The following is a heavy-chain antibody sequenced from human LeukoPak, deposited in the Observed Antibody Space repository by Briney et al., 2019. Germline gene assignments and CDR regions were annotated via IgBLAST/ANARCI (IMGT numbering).Heavy chain of an antibody. CDR2: IWYDGNNK. Sequence: PGGSLRLSCVASGFSLSNFQMYWVRQAPGKGLEWVSIIWYDGNNKYYADSVKGRFTISRDNSKNTLYLQMDSLRADDTAVYYCARDLSGGASDYWGQGTLVTVSS. CDR1: GFSLSNFQ. CDR3: ARDLSGGASDY. D-gene: IGHD4/OR15-4a*01. V-gene: IGHV3-33*08. J-gene: IGHJ4*02.